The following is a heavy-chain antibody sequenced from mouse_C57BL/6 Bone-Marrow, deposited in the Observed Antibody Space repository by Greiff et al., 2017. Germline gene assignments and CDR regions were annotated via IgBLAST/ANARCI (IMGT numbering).Heavy chain of an antibody. CDR1: GYTFTSYW. D-gene: IGHD2-5*01. CDR2: IYPGSGST. CDR3: ARPYYSNYWYFDV. Sequence: QVQLQQPGAELVKPGASVKMSCKASGYTFTSYWITWVKQRHGQGLEWLGDIYPGSGSTNYNEKFKSKATLTVDTSSSTAYMQLSSLTSEDSAVYYCARPYYSNYWYFDVWGTGTTVTVSS. J-gene: IGHJ1*03. V-gene: IGHV1-55*01.